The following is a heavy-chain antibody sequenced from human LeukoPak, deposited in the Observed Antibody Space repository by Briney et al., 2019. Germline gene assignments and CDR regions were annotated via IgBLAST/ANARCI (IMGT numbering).Heavy chain of an antibody. CDR1: ADSITMYY. Sequence: SETLSLTCTVSADSITMYYWTWIRQPPGKGLEWIGYVDHTGITKFNPSLHGRVSISRDTSNNFFSLRLRAVTAADTAVYFCARGRVSSSTWYSTYYYFFYMDFWGKGTTVTVSS. J-gene: IGHJ6*03. V-gene: IGHV4-59*01. CDR3: ARGRVSSSTWYSTYYYFFYMDF. CDR2: VDHTGIT. D-gene: IGHD4-11*01.